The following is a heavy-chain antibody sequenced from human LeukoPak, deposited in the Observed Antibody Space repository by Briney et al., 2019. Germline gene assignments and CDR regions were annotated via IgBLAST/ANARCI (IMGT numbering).Heavy chain of an antibody. Sequence: ASVKVSCKASGYTFTSYSMNWVRQAPGQGLEWMGWINTNTGNPTYPQGFTGRFVFSLDTSVSTASLQISSLKAEDTAVYYCARSIRGYYYYMDVWGKGTTVTVSS. V-gene: IGHV7-4-1*02. D-gene: IGHD3-10*01. CDR2: INTNTGNP. J-gene: IGHJ6*03. CDR1: GYTFTSYS. CDR3: ARSIRGYYYYMDV.